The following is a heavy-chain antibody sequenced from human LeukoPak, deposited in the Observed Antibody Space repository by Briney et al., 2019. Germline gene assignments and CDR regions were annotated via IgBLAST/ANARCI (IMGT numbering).Heavy chain of an antibody. J-gene: IGHJ4*02. Sequence: GESLKISCKGSGYSFTTYWIGWVRQMPGRGLEWMGIIYPGDSGTRYSPSFQGQVTISADKSISTAYLQWSSLKASDTAMYYCARQFRDSSGYYSYYFDYWGQGTLVTVSS. CDR2: IYPGDSGT. D-gene: IGHD3-22*01. CDR1: GYSFTTYW. CDR3: ARQFRDSSGYYSYYFDY. V-gene: IGHV5-51*01.